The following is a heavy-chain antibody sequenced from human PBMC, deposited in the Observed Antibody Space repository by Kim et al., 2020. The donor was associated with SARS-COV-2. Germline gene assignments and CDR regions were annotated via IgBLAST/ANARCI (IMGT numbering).Heavy chain of an antibody. Sequence: RDSPSFQGQVTISADKSISTAYLQWSSLKASDTAMYYCARHDRLTAGFDYWGQGTLVTVSS. J-gene: IGHJ4*02. CDR3: ARHDRLTAGFDY. D-gene: IGHD1-20*01. V-gene: IGHV5-51*01.